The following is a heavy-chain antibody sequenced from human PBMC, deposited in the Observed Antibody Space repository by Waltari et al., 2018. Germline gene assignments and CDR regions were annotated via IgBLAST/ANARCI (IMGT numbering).Heavy chain of an antibody. V-gene: IGHV3-48*04. J-gene: IGHJ4*02. CDR2: ISSSSSTI. D-gene: IGHD5-12*01. Sequence: EVQLVESGGGLVQPGGSLRLSCAASGFTFSSYSMNWVRQAPGKGLEWVSYISSSSSTIYYADSVKGRFTISRDNAKNSLYLQMNSLRAEDTAVYYCARDRSEMATIPFDYWGQGTLVTVSS. CDR3: ARDRSEMATIPFDY. CDR1: GFTFSSYS.